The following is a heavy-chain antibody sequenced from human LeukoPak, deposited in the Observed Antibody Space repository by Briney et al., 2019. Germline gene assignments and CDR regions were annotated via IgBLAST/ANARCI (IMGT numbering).Heavy chain of an antibody. CDR3: TTDLGGGYRFDY. V-gene: IGHV3-15*01. D-gene: IGHD1-1*01. CDR1: GFTFSNTW. Sequence: GGSLRLSCAASGFTFSNTWMSWVRQAPGKGLEWVGHIKSKIDGGTTDYAVPVKGRFTIPRDESKNTMYLQINSLKIEDTAVYYCTTDLGGGYRFDYWGQGTLLTVSS. CDR2: IKSKIDGGTT. J-gene: IGHJ4*02.